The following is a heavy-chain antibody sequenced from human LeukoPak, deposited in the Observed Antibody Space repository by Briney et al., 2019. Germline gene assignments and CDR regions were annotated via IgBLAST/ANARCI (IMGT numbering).Heavy chain of an antibody. V-gene: IGHV3-23*01. D-gene: IGHD3-10*01. J-gene: IGHJ4*02. CDR2: ISGSGGST. CDR1: GFTFSRYW. Sequence: GGSLRLSCAASGFTFSRYWMSWVRQAPGKGLEWVSAISGSGGSTYYADSVKGRFTISRDNSKNTLYLQMNSLRAEDTAVYYCAKEYYYGSGSYYIDYWGQGTLVTVSS. CDR3: AKEYYYGSGSYYIDY.